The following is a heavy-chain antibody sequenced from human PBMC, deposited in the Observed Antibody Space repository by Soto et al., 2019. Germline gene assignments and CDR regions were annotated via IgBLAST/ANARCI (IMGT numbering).Heavy chain of an antibody. Sequence: QVPLVQSGAEVKKPGASVKVSCKASGYTFTSYAMHWVRQAPGQRLEWMGWINAGNGNTKYSQKFQGRVTITRDTSASTAYMELSSLRSEDTAVYYCARGGYCSSTSCRQLNWFDPWGQGTLVTVSS. CDR1: GYTFTSYA. V-gene: IGHV1-3*01. CDR2: INAGNGNT. D-gene: IGHD2-2*01. CDR3: ARGGYCSSTSCRQLNWFDP. J-gene: IGHJ5*02.